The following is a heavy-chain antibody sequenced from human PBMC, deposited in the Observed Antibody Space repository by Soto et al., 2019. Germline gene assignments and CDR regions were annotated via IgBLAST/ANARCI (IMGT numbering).Heavy chain of an antibody. D-gene: IGHD5-12*01. CDR3: AGRGFGY. J-gene: IGHJ4*02. CDR2: KNPNSGNT. Sequence: QVQLVQSGAEVKKPGASVKVSCTASGYTFPSYDINWVRQATGQGLEWMGWKNPNSGNTGYAQKFQGRVTMTRNTSRSTAYMELSSLSSEDPAVYYWAGRGFGYWGQGTLVTVAS. CDR1: GYTFPSYD. V-gene: IGHV1-8*01.